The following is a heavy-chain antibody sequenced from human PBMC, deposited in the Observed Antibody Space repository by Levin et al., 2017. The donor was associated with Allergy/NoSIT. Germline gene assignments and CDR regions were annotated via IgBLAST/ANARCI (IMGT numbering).Heavy chain of an antibody. CDR3: AGEDGSTFDF. J-gene: IGHJ4*02. CDR2: IYYSGST. V-gene: IGHV4-31*03. CDR1: GGSISGGGYH. D-gene: IGHD2-2*03. Sequence: KASETLSLTCTVSGGSISGGGYHWTWIRQHPEKGLEWIGYIYYSGSTFYNPSLKSRLMISVDTSKNQFSLNVSSVTAADTAVYYCAGEDGSTFDFWGQGALVTVAS.